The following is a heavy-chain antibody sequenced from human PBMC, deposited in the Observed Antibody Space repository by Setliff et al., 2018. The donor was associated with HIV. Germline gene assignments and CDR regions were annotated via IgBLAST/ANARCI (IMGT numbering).Heavy chain of an antibody. CDR1: GYSISSGFY. Sequence: SETLSLTCAVSGYSISSGFYWGWVRQPPGKGLKWIGSIYYSGSTYYNPSLKSRVTILVDTSKNQFSLRVRSVTAADTAVYYCARDGGGSSWYRESAFDIWGQGTMVTVSS. J-gene: IGHJ3*02. D-gene: IGHD6-13*01. V-gene: IGHV4-38-2*02. CDR3: ARDGGGSSWYRESAFDI. CDR2: IYYSGST.